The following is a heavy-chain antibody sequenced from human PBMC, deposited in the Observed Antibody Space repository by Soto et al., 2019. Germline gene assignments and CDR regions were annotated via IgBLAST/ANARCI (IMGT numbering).Heavy chain of an antibody. Sequence: PGGSLRLSCAASEFTFSSYAMSWVRQAPGKGLEWVSAISGSGDRTYYADSVKGRFTISRGTSKNTLSLQMNSLRAEDTALYYCAKSFSSNWYDYFNYWGQGTLVTVSS. D-gene: IGHD6-13*01. CDR3: AKSFSSNWYDYFNY. CDR2: ISGSGDRT. J-gene: IGHJ4*02. CDR1: EFTFSSYA. V-gene: IGHV3-23*01.